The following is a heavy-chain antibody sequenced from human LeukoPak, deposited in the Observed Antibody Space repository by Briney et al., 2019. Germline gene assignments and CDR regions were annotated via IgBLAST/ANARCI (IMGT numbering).Heavy chain of an antibody. CDR3: AKSSGPGGYYYYGMDV. V-gene: IGHV3-23*01. D-gene: IGHD3-22*01. Sequence: GRSLRLSCAASGFTFSTYAMSWVRQTPGKGLEWVSAIGGSGGSTDYAESVKGRFTISRDNSKNTLYLQMNSLRAEDTAVYYCAKSSGPGGYYYYGMDVWGQGTTVTVSS. J-gene: IGHJ6*02. CDR1: GFTFSTYA. CDR2: IGGSGGST.